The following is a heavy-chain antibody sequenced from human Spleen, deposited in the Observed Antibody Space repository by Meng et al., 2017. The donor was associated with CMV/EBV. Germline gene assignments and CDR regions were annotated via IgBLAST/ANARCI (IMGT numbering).Heavy chain of an antibody. Sequence: GGSLRLSCAASGFTFTTYCMNWVRQAPGKGLEWVSSISPSGTFIYYADSVKGRFTISRDGAKNSLYLQMNRLRAEDTAVYYCAKAALYGSGSYYSAFDIWGQGTLVTVSS. CDR3: AKAALYGSGSYYSAFDI. V-gene: IGHV3-21*04. CDR2: ISPSGTFI. D-gene: IGHD3-10*01. CDR1: GFTFTTYC. J-gene: IGHJ3*02.